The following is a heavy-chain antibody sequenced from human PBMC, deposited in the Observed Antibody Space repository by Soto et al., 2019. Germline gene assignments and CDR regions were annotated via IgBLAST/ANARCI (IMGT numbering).Heavy chain of an antibody. V-gene: IGHV4-59*08. D-gene: IGHD3-10*01. CDR1: GGSISSYY. Sequence: QVQLQESGPGLVKPSETLSLTCTVSGGSISSYYWSWIRQPPGKGLEWIGYIYYSGSTNYNPSLKSPVTISVDTSKNQFSLKLSSVTAADTAVYYCASLWGWFGDYWGQGTLVTVSS. J-gene: IGHJ4*02. CDR3: ASLWGWFGDY. CDR2: IYYSGST.